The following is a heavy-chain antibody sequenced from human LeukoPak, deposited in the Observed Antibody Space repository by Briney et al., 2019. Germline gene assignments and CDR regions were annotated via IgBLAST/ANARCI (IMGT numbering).Heavy chain of an antibody. Sequence: GGSLRLSCAASGFTFSSYGMHWVRQAPGKGLEWVAFIRYGGDSVKGRGTISRDNSKNAVYLQMNSLRAEDTAVYYCAKDYYGSGSYPDHWGQGALVTVSS. V-gene: IGHV3-30*02. D-gene: IGHD3-10*01. CDR1: GFTFSSYG. J-gene: IGHJ4*02. CDR3: AKDYYGSGSYPDH. CDR2: IRYGG.